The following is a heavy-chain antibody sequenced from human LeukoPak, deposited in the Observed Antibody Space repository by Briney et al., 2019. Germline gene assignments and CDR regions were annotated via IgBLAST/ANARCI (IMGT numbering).Heavy chain of an antibody. CDR2: IYSGGST. Sequence: GGSLRLSCAASGFTFSSYWMSWVRQAPGKGLEWVSVIYSGGSTYYADSVKGRFTISRDNSKNTLYLQMNSLRAEDTAVYYCARGGYGDYGTLDYWGQGTLVTVSS. J-gene: IGHJ4*02. CDR3: ARGGYGDYGTLDY. V-gene: IGHV3-66*01. D-gene: IGHD4-17*01. CDR1: GFTFSSYW.